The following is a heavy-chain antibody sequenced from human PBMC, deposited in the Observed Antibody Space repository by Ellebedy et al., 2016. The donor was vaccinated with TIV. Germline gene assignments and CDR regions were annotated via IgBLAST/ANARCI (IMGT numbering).Heavy chain of an antibody. J-gene: IGHJ5*02. D-gene: IGHD2-15*01. CDR3: ARNRIVVVDRRQRSWLDP. CDR1: GFTFSSYG. Sequence: GGSLRLSXAASGFTFSSYGMHWVRQAPGKGLEWVAVIWYDGSYKYYLDSVKGRFTISRDDSKNTLYLQMNSLRAEDTAVYYCARNRIVVVDRRQRSWLDPWGQGTLVTVSS. CDR2: IWYDGSYK. V-gene: IGHV3-33*01.